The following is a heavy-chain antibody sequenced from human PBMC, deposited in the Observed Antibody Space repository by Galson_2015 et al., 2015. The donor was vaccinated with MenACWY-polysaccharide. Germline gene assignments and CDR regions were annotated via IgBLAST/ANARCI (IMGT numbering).Heavy chain of an antibody. CDR1: DYSIRRGYF. D-gene: IGHD1-26*01. CDR2: IFHSGTT. Sequence: LSLTCAVSDYSIRRGYFWGWIRQPPGKGLEWIASIFHSGTTYYNPPLKSRVTISVDTSKNQFSLKLSSVTAADTAVYYCARVEKYSGSFYILYWGQGTLVTVSS. J-gene: IGHJ4*02. CDR3: ARVEKYSGSFYILY. V-gene: IGHV4-38-2*01.